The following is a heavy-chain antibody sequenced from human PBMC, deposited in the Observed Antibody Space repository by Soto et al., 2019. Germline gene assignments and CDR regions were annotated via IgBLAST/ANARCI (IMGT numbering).Heavy chain of an antibody. V-gene: IGHV3-23*01. Sequence: QLLQSVGGLVQPGGALTLSCAASGLTFGTTDMSWVRQAPGEGLEWVSTIDGSGGSTYYADSVKGRFTISRDNSRNTVYLQMNSLRGDDTALYYCVKNSGWFNTWGQGALVTVSS. CDR2: IDGSGGST. CDR3: VKNSGWFNT. D-gene: IGHD3-10*01. CDR1: GLTFGTTD. J-gene: IGHJ5*02.